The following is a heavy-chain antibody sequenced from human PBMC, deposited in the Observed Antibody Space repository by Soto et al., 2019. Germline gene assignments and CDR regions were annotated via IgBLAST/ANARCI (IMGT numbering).Heavy chain of an antibody. CDR2: IRSQPNGHAT. V-gene: IGHV3-73*01. J-gene: IGHJ5*02. D-gene: IGHD3-16*02. CDR3: TTDGMITFGGVFVPNWFDP. CDR1: GFTFSESA. Sequence: GGSLRLSCRTSGFTFSESAMNWVRQASGKGLEWVGHIRSQPNGHATEYAASVKGRFTISRDDSKNTLYLQMNSLKTEDTAVYYCTTDGMITFGGVFVPNWFDPWGQGTLVTVSS.